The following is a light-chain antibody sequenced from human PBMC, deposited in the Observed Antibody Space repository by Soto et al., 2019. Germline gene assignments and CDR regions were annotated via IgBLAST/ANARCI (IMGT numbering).Light chain of an antibody. CDR2: GNS. Sequence: QSVLTQPPSVSGAPGQRVTISCTGSSSNIGAGYDVHWYQQLPGTAPKLLIYGNSNRPSGVPDRFSGSKSGTSASLAITGLQAEDEADYSCQSYDSSRGVSGGGTKLTVL. V-gene: IGLV1-40*01. CDR1: SSNIGAGYD. J-gene: IGLJ2*01. CDR3: QSYDSSRGV.